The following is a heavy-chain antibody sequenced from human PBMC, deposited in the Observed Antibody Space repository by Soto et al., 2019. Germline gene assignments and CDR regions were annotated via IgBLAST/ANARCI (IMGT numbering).Heavy chain of an antibody. Sequence: SETLSLTCTVSGGSISSGDYYWSWIRQPPGKGLEWIGYIYYSGSTYYNPSLKSRVTISVDTSKNQFSLKLSSVTAADTAVYYCASHDYDFWSGYPSAGMDVWGQGTTVTVSS. CDR3: ASHDYDFWSGYPSAGMDV. V-gene: IGHV4-30-4*01. CDR1: GGSISSGDYY. CDR2: IYYSGST. D-gene: IGHD3-3*01. J-gene: IGHJ6*02.